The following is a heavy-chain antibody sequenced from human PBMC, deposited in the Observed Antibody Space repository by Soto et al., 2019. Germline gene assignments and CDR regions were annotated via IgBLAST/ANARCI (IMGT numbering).Heavy chain of an antibody. D-gene: IGHD5-12*01. CDR1: GGSFSGYY. V-gene: IGHV4-34*01. Sequence: SETLSLTCAVYGGSFSGYYWSWIRQPPGKGLEWIGEINHSGSTNYNPSLKSRVTISVDTSKNQFSLQLNSVTPEDTAVYYCARDTSIVATNPLLDYWGQGTLVTVSS. J-gene: IGHJ4*02. CDR2: INHSGST. CDR3: ARDTSIVATNPLLDY.